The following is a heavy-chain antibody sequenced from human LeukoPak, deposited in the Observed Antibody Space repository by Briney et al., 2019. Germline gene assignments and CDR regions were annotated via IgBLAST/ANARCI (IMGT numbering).Heavy chain of an antibody. V-gene: IGHV3-30*02. CDR3: ARGAAAATNFDY. D-gene: IGHD2-15*01. Sequence: GGSLRLSCAASGFTFSTYGMHWVRQAPGKGLEWVAFIRYDGSNKYYADSVKGRFTISRDNSKNTLYLQMNSLRAEDTAVYYCARGAAAATNFDYWGQGTLVPVSS. CDR2: IRYDGSNK. J-gene: IGHJ4*02. CDR1: GFTFSTYG.